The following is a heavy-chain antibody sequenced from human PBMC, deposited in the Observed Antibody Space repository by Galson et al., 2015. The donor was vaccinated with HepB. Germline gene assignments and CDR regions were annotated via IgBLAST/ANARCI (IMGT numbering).Heavy chain of an antibody. D-gene: IGHD6-13*01. CDR3: ARPQTGYSSSWPYAFDI. CDR2: IYPGDSDT. V-gene: IGHV5-51*01. CDR1: GYSFTSYW. J-gene: IGHJ3*02. Sequence: QSGAEVKKPGESLKISCKGSGYSFTSYWIGWVRQMPGKGLEWMGIIYPGDSDTRYSPSFQGQVTISADKSISTAYLQWSSLKASDTAMYYCARPQTGYSSSWPYAFDIWGQGTMVTVSS.